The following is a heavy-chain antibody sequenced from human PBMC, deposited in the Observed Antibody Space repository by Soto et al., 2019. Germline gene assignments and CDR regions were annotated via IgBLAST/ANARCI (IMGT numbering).Heavy chain of an antibody. D-gene: IGHD6-19*01. J-gene: IGHJ4*02. CDR2: IWSDGSSE. Sequence: QVQLVESGGGMVQPGRSLRLSCAASGFTFSTYGMHWVRQAPGKGLEWVAVIWSDGSSEYCSDSVKGRFTISRDNSKNTLYLQISSRRAEDTAVYYCTRARYSSGWYYFDYWGQGTLVTVSS. CDR1: GFTFSTYG. CDR3: TRARYSSGWYYFDY. V-gene: IGHV3-33*01.